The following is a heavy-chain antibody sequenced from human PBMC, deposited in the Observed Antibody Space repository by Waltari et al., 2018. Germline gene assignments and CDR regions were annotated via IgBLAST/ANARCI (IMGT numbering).Heavy chain of an antibody. V-gene: IGHV3-33*01. CDR1: GFTFSSYG. Sequence: QVQLVESGGGVVQPGRSLRLSCAASGFTFSSYGMHWVRQAPGKGLEWVAVKWYDGSNKYYADSVKGRFTISRDNSKNTLYLQMNSLRAEDTAVYYCARETYYYDSSGYYYFDYWGQGTLVTVSS. CDR3: ARETYYYDSSGYYYFDY. J-gene: IGHJ4*02. D-gene: IGHD3-22*01. CDR2: KWYDGSNK.